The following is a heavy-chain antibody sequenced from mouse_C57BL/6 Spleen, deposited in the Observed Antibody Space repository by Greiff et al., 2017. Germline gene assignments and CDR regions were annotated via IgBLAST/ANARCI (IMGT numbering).Heavy chain of an antibody. D-gene: IGHD1-1*02. CDR2: IYPGGGYT. Sequence: QVQLQQSGAELVRPGTSVKMSCKASGYTFTNYWIGWAKQRPGHGLEWIGDIYPGGGYTNYNEKFKGKATLTADTSSSTAYMQCSSLTSEDSAIYYGARGGPCYYAMDYWGQGTSVTVSA. CDR1: GYTFTNYW. V-gene: IGHV1-63*01. J-gene: IGHJ4*01. CDR3: ARGGPCYYAMDY.